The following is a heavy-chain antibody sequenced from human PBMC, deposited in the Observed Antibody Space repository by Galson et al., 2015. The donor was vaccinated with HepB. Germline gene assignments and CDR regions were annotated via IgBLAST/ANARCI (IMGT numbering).Heavy chain of an antibody. J-gene: IGHJ6*02. D-gene: IGHD3-9*01. CDR1: GYSFTSYW. CDR2: IYPGDSDT. Sequence: QSGAEVKKPGESLKISCKGSGYSFTSYWIGWVRQMPGKGLEWMGIIYPGDSDTRYSPSFQGQVTISADKSISTAYLQWSSLKASDTAMYYCARLPRYYDILTGYYNYGMDVWGQGTTVTVSS. V-gene: IGHV5-51*01. CDR3: ARLPRYYDILTGYYNYGMDV.